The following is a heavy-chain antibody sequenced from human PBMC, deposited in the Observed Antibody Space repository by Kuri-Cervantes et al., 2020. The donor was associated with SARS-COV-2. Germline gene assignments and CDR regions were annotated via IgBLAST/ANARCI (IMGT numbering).Heavy chain of an antibody. CDR2: INHSGST. Sequence: SQTLSLICAVYGGSFSGYYWSWIRQPPGKGLEWIGEINHSGSTNYNTSLKSRVSISGDTSKNQFSLKLTSVTAADTAVYYCARITGYTNGYVDYWGQGTLVTVSS. J-gene: IGHJ4*02. CDR1: GGSFSGYY. CDR3: ARITGYTNGYVDY. V-gene: IGHV4-34*01. D-gene: IGHD5-18*01.